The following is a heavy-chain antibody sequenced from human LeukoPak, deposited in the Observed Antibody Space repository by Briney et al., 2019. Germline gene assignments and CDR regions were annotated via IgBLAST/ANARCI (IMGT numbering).Heavy chain of an antibody. D-gene: IGHD7-27*01. CDR2: INPKSGGT. CDR1: GYTFTDHY. CDR3: ARDGRHWDLDF. Sequence: ASVKVSCKTSGYTFTDHYSHWVRQDPGQGLEWMGRINPKSGGTNYAQEFQGRVTVTRDTSISMTNMELSRLNFDDTAVYYCARDGRHWDLDFWGQGTLVTVSS. J-gene: IGHJ4*02. V-gene: IGHV1-2*06.